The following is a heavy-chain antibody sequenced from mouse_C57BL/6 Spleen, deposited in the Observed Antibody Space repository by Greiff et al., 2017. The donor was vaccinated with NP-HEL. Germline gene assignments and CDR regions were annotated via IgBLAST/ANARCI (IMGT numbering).Heavy chain of an antibody. Sequence: QVQLKESGPELVKPGASVKISCKASGYAFSSSWMNWVKQRPGKGLEWIGRIYPGDGDTNYNGKFKGKATLTADKSSSTAYMQLSSLTSEDSAVYFCARPPIYYSIWYFDVWGTGTTVTVSS. V-gene: IGHV1-82*01. CDR1: GYAFSSSW. CDR3: ARPPIYYSIWYFDV. D-gene: IGHD2-5*01. CDR2: IYPGDGDT. J-gene: IGHJ1*03.